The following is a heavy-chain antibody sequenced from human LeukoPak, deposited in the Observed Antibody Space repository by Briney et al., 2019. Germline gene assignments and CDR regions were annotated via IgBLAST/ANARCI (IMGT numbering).Heavy chain of an antibody. CDR1: GGTFSSYA. CDR2: IIPIFGTA. CDR3: AREDMVRGVIITFPCGMDV. Sequence: GASVKVSCKASGGTFSSYAISWVRQAPGQGLEWMGAIIPIFGTANYAQKFQGRVTITADESTSTAYMELSSLRSEDTAVYYCAREDMVRGVIITFPCGMDVWGQGTTVTVSS. D-gene: IGHD3-10*01. V-gene: IGHV1-69*13. J-gene: IGHJ6*02.